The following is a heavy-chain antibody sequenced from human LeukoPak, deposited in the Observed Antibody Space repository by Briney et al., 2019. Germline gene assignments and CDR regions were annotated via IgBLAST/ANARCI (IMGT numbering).Heavy chain of an antibody. CDR1: GGSISSGGYY. Sequence: SETLSLTCTVSGGSISSGGYYWSWIRQPPGKGLEWIGEINHSGSTNYNPSLKSRVTISVDTSKNQFSLKLSSVTAADTAVYYCARQKWELLGFDYWGQGTLVTVSS. D-gene: IGHD1-26*01. CDR3: ARQKWELLGFDY. J-gene: IGHJ4*02. V-gene: IGHV4-39*01. CDR2: INHSGST.